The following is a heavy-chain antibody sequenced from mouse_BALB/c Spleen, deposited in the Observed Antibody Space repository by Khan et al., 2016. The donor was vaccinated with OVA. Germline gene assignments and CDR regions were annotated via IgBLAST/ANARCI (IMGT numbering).Heavy chain of an antibody. D-gene: IGHD1-1*02. CDR2: ISDGGSYT. CDR1: GFTFSDYY. V-gene: IGHV5-4*02. CDR3: ARAGYGGFAY. J-gene: IGHJ3*01. Sequence: EVELVESGGGLVKPGGSLKLSCAASGFTFSDYYMYWVRQTPEKRLEWVATISDGGSYTYYPDSGKGRLTISRDNAKNNLYLQMSSLKSEDTAMYYCARAGYGGFAYWGQGTLVTVSA.